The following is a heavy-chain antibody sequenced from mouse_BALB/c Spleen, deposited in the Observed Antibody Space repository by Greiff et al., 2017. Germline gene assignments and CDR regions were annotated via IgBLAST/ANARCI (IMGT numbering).Heavy chain of an antibody. CDR1: GYSITSDYA. Sequence: EVKVEESGPGLVKPSQSLSLTCTVTGYSITSDYAWNWIRQFPGNKLEWMGYISYSGSTSYNPSLKSRISITRDTSKNQFFLQLNSVTTEDTATYYCARGGYRYDGAMDYWGQGTSVTVSS. CDR2: ISYSGST. J-gene: IGHJ4*01. D-gene: IGHD2-14*01. CDR3: ARGGYRYDGAMDY. V-gene: IGHV3-2*02.